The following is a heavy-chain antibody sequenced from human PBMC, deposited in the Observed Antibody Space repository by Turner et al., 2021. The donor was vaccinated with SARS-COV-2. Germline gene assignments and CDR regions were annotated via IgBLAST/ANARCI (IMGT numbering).Heavy chain of an antibody. J-gene: IGHJ4*02. V-gene: IGHV1-2*02. CDR1: GYTFAGYY. CDR3: ARSVSWLQSLTVDY. Sequence: QVQLVQSGAEVKKPGASVKSSCKASGYTFAGYYIHWVRQAPGQGLKWMGWINPNSGGTIYAQRFQGRVTMTGDTSISTAYMELSTLRSDDTAVYYCARSVSWLQSLTVDYWGQGTLVTVSS. CDR2: INPNSGGT. D-gene: IGHD5-12*01.